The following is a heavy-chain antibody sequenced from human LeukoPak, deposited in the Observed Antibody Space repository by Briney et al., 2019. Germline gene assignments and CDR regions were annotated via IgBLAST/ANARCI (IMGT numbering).Heavy chain of an antibody. Sequence: GASVKVSCKASGYTFTSYDINWVRQATGQGLEWMGWMNPNSGNTGYAQKFQGSVTMTGDTSIITAYMELSSLRSDDTAVYYCARARGYSYGYDYWGQGTLVTVSS. CDR1: GYTFTSYD. J-gene: IGHJ4*02. V-gene: IGHV1-8*01. D-gene: IGHD5-18*01. CDR2: MNPNSGNT. CDR3: ARARGYSYGYDY.